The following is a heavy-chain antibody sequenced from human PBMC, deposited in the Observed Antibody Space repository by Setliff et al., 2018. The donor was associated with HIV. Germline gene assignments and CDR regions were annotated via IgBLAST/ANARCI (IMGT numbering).Heavy chain of an antibody. CDR1: GYTFTAYY. V-gene: IGHV1-2*02. J-gene: IGHJ5*02. Sequence: ASVKVSCQTSGYTFTAYYMHWVRQAPGQGLDWIGWINPTSGATNYAQMFQGRVPMTRDTSMSTAYMELRRLRSDDTAMYYCAREGSAWSDSPNWWTRGLNECDPWGQESRVTGAS. D-gene: IGHD6-19*01. CDR3: AREGSAWSDSPNWWTRGLNECDP. CDR2: INPTSGAT.